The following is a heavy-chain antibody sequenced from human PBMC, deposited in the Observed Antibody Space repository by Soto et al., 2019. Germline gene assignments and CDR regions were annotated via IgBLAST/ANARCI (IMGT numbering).Heavy chain of an antibody. D-gene: IGHD1-1*01. CDR2: IYYTGHT. CDR1: GVSINSGGYY. CDR3: ARGSQLERDELDI. J-gene: IGHJ3*02. Sequence: QVQLQESGPGLVKPSQTLSLTCSVSGVSINSGGYYWSWLRHHPGKGLEWIGYIYYTGHTFYNASLKRRVAMSLDTSENQFSLKLCSVTDADTAVYYCARGSQLERDELDIWGQGTMVTVSS. V-gene: IGHV4-31*03.